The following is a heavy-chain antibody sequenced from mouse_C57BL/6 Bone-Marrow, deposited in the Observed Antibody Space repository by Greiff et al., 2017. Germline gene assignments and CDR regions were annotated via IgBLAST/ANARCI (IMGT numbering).Heavy chain of an antibody. CDR2: IDPEDGET. Sequence: VQLKQSGAELVKPGASVKLSCTASGFNIKDYYIHWVKQRTEQGLEWIGRIDPEDGETKYAPKFPGQATITADTSSNTAYLHLSSLTSEDTAVYYCTSSLIYYGTNYWGQGTTLTVSS. CDR1: GFNIKDYY. J-gene: IGHJ2*01. CDR3: TSSLIYYGTNY. V-gene: IGHV14-2*01. D-gene: IGHD1-1*01.